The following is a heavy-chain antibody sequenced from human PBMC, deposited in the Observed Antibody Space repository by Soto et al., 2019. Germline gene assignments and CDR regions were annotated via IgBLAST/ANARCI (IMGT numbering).Heavy chain of an antibody. CDR2: IYYSGST. CDR1: GGSISSGDYY. CDR3: ARAIDFIIWAY. J-gene: IGHJ4*02. D-gene: IGHD3-10*01. Sequence: SETLSLTCTVSGGSISSGDYYWSWIRQPPGKGLEWIGYIYYSGSTYYNPSLKSRVTISVDTSKNQFSLKLSSVTAADTAVYYCARAIDFIIWAYWGQGTLVTVSS. V-gene: IGHV4-30-4*01.